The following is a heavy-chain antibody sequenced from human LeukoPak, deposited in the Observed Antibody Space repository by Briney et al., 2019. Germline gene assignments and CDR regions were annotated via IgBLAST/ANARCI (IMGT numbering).Heavy chain of an antibody. V-gene: IGHV4-59*01. CDR3: ARDGVRGGSDAFDI. J-gene: IGHJ3*02. D-gene: IGHD3-10*01. CDR1: GGSISSYY. CDR2: IYYSGST. Sequence: IPSETLSLTCTVSGGSISSYYWSWIRQPPGKGLEWIGYIYYSGSTNYNPSLKSRVTISVDTSKNQFSLKLSSVTAADTAVYYCARDGVRGGSDAFDIWGQGTMVTVSS.